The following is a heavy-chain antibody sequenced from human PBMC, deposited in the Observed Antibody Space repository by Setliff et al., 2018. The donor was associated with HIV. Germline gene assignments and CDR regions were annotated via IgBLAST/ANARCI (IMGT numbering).Heavy chain of an antibody. CDR3: AKSGVRPHPSHDYYYYGMDV. D-gene: IGHD1-1*01. CDR2: ISGPGIHT. J-gene: IGHJ6*02. CDR1: GFTFSNYW. Sequence: GESLKISCAASGFTFSNYWMYWVRQAPGQGLVWVSRISGPGIHTGYVDSVMGRFSVSRDNAKNTVFLQMNSLSAADTAMYYCAKSGVRPHPSHDYYYYGMDVWGQGTTVTVSS. V-gene: IGHV3-74*01.